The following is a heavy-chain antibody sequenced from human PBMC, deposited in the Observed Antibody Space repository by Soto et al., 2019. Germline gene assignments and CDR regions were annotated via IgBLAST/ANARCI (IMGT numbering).Heavy chain of an antibody. CDR1: GGSVNGYY. V-gene: IGHV4-34*01. J-gene: IGHJ5*02. CDR3: ATRITVFGLLIPPFDP. D-gene: IGHD3-3*01. Sequence: SETLSLTCAVYGGSVNGYYWNWIRQPPGKGLEWIGEINHTGGTHYIPSLKNRVTMSVDTSKNQFSLRLSSVTAADTAIYYCATRITVFGLLIPPFDPWGQGTQVTVSS. CDR2: INHTGGT.